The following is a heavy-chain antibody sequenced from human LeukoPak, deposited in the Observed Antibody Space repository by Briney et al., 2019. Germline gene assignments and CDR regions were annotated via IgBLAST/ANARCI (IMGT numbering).Heavy chain of an antibody. Sequence: PSEALSLTCTVSGGSVSSGSYYWSRIRQPPGKGLEWIGYIYHSGSTNYNPSLKSRVTISVDTSKNQFSLKLSSVTAADTAVYYCARGAGTYPNWFDPWGQGTLVTVSS. CDR3: ARGAGTYPNWFDP. V-gene: IGHV4-61*01. D-gene: IGHD3-10*01. CDR2: IYHSGST. CDR1: GGSVSSGSYY. J-gene: IGHJ5*02.